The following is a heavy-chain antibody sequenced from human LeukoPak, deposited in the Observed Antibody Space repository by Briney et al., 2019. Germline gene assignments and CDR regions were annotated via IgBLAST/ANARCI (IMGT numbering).Heavy chain of an antibody. CDR1: GGSLSGYY. CDR3: ASSPFYYYGTTGYYVHFQR. D-gene: IGHD3-22*01. J-gene: IGHJ1*01. V-gene: IGHV4-34*01. Sequence: SETLSLTCAVSGGSLSGYYWSWIRHPPGKGLEWIGEINLCGHTIYNPSDKRLVPISVDTSKNHFSLNLSSVTAADTAIYYCASSPFYYYGTTGYYVHFQRGGQGTLV. CDR2: INLCGHT.